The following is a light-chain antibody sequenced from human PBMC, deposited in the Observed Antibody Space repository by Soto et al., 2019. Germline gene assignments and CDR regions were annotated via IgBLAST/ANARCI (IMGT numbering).Light chain of an antibody. V-gene: IGKV3-15*01. Sequence: EIVMTQSPATLSVSPGERATLSCRASQSVSSNLAWYQQKPGQAPRLLIYGASTRATGIPARFSGSGSGTEFTLTISSLQSEDFAVYYCQQYNNWGTFGQGTRREIK. CDR3: QQYNNWGT. CDR1: QSVSSN. J-gene: IGKJ5*01. CDR2: GAS.